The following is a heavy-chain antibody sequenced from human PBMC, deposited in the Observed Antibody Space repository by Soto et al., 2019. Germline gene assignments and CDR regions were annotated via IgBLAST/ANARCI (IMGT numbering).Heavy chain of an antibody. CDR2: IGGSGGNR. J-gene: IGHJ4*02. D-gene: IGHD4-4*01. V-gene: IGHV3-23*01. CDR3: ARVASDYINSVDH. Sequence: EVQLLESGGGLVQPGGSLRPSCAASGFTFNTYAMTWVRQAPGKGLEWVSAIGGSGGNRYYAASVRGRFTISRDNSKDTGELQMNSLSVEDTAVYYCARVASDYINSVDHWGQGILVSVSS. CDR1: GFTFNTYA.